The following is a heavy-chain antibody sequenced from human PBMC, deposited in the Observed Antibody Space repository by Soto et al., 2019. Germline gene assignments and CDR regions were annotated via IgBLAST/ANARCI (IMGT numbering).Heavy chain of an antibody. V-gene: IGHV1-18*01. CDR2: ISAYNGNT. CDR1: GYTFTSYG. J-gene: IGHJ6*02. D-gene: IGHD6-19*01. CDR3: ARGYPIAVAGKRGYGMGV. Sequence: QVQLVQSGAEVKKPGASVKVSCKASGYTFTSYGISWVRQAPGQGLEWMGWISAYNGNTNYAQKLQGRVTMTTDTSTNTAYMELRSLRSGDTDVYYCARGYPIAVAGKRGYGMGVWGQGTTVTVSS.